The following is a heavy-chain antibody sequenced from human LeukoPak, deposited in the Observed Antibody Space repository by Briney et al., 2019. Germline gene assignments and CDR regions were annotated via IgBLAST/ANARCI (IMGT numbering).Heavy chain of an antibody. D-gene: IGHD4-23*01. V-gene: IGHV1-2*02. Sequence: VKVSCKVSGDTLTELSMHWVRQAPGQGLEWMGWINPNSGGTNYAQKFQGRVTMTRDTSISTAYMGLSRLRSDDTAVYYCARGYYGGSVDYWGQGTLVTVSS. CDR3: ARGYYGGSVDY. CDR2: INPNSGGT. CDR1: GDTLTELS. J-gene: IGHJ4*02.